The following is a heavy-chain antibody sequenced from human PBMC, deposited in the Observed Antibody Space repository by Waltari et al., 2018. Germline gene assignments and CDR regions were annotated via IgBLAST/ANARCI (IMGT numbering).Heavy chain of an antibody. Sequence: QVQLQESGPGLVKPSETLSLTCTVSGGSISSYYWSWIRQPAGKGLEWIGRIYTSGSTNYNPALKSRVTISVETSKHQFSLKLSSVTAADTAVYYCARDRGGYCSSTSCYAWFDPWGQGTLVTVSS. CDR1: GGSISSYY. J-gene: IGHJ5*02. CDR2: IYTSGST. V-gene: IGHV4-4*07. CDR3: ARDRGGYCSSTSCYAWFDP. D-gene: IGHD2-2*01.